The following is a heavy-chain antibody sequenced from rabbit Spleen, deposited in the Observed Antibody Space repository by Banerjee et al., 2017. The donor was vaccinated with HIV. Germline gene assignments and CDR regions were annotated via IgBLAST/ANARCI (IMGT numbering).Heavy chain of an antibody. D-gene: IGHD8-1*01. J-gene: IGHJ4*01. CDR3: ARDDVGSSVDLFTL. CDR2: IYAGSSGST. CDR1: GFSFSSSYW. V-gene: IGHV1S45*01. Sequence: QEQLEESGGDLVKPEGSLTLTCTASGFSFSSSYWICWVRQAPGKGLEWIACIYAGSSGSTYYASWAKGRFTISKTSSTTVTLQMTSLTAADTATYFCARDDVGSSVDLFTLWGPGTLVTVS.